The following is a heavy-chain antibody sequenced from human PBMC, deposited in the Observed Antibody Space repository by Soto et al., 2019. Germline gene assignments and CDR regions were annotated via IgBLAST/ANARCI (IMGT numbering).Heavy chain of an antibody. V-gene: IGHV1-69*06. CDR1: GGAFRSYT. J-gene: IGHJ6*02. D-gene: IGHD6-19*01. CDR3: ARDDIAVAKRVGMDV. CDR2: ITPIFGAA. Sequence: QVQLVQSGAEVKKPGSSVKVSCKASGGAFRSYTISWVRQAPGQGLEWMGGITPIFGAANYAQKFEGRVTISADKSTTTAYMELSNLTSEDTAVYYCARDDIAVAKRVGMDVWGQGTTVIVSS.